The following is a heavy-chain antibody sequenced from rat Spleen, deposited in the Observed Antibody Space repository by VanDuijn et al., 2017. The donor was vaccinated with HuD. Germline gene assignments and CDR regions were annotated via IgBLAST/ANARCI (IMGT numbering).Heavy chain of an antibody. D-gene: IGHD1-9*01. CDR1: GFTFNNYG. CDR3: AKLSGKYYGYNYFDY. CDR2: ISYDGIST. V-gene: IGHV5-29*01. J-gene: IGHJ2*01. Sequence: EVQLVESGGGLVQPGRSLKLSCAASGFTFNNYGMSWVRQAPTKGLEWVATISYDGISTFYRDSVRGRFTISRDNAKSTLYLQMDSLRSDDTATYYCAKLSGKYYGYNYFDYWGQGVMVTVSS.